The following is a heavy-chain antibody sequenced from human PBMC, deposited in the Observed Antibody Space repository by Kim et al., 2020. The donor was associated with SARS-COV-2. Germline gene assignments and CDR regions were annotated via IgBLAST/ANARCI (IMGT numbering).Heavy chain of an antibody. V-gene: IGHV3-23*01. J-gene: IGHJ4*01. CDR2: ISDSGGST. D-gene: IGHD2-8*01. Sequence: GGSLRLSCAASGFIFHTYAMNWVRQTPGKGLEWVSAISDSGGSTYYADSVKGRFTISRDNSKNTVYLQMNSLRAEDTAVYYCPKDRYCTTTTCPFDHWG. CDR3: PKDRYCTTTTCPFDH. CDR1: GFIFHTYA.